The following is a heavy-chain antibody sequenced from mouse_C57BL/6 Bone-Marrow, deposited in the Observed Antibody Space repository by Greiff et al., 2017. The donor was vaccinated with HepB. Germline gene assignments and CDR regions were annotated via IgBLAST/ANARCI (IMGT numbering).Heavy chain of an antibody. CDR3: ARGFWAWVAY. J-gene: IGHJ3*01. CDR1: GYSITSGYY. Sequence: EVQLQQSGPGLVKPSQSLSLTCSVTGYSITSGYYWNWIRQFPGNKLEWMGYISYDGSNNYNPSLKNRISITRDTSKNQFFLKLNSVTTEDTATYYCARGFWAWVAYWGQGTLVTGSA. V-gene: IGHV3-6*01. CDR2: ISYDGSN.